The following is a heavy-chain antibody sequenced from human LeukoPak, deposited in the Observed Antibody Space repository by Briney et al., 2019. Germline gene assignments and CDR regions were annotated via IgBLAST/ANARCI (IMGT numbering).Heavy chain of an antibody. CDR1: GGTFSSYA. V-gene: IGHV1-69*05. Sequence: ASVKVSCKASGGTFSSYAISWVRQAPGQGLEWMGRIIPIFGTANYAQKFQGRVTITTDESTSTAYIELSSLRSEDTAVYYCARERYCSSTSCSDLDYWGQGTLVTVSS. CDR2: IIPIFGTA. D-gene: IGHD2-2*01. CDR3: ARERYCSSTSCSDLDY. J-gene: IGHJ4*02.